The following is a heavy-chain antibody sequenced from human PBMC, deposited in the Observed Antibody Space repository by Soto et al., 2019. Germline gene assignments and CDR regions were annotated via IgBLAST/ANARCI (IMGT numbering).Heavy chain of an antibody. D-gene: IGHD3-22*01. CDR1: GFTFSSFA. Sequence: WGSLRLSCAASGFTFSSFAVSWVRQAPGKGLEWVSAIRGGGGGTYYADSVKGRFTISRDNSKNTQYLQMNSLRAEDTAVYYCARVLGGSGYPVDYWGQGTLVSVSS. CDR3: ARVLGGSGYPVDY. J-gene: IGHJ4*02. CDR2: IRGGGGGT. V-gene: IGHV3-23*01.